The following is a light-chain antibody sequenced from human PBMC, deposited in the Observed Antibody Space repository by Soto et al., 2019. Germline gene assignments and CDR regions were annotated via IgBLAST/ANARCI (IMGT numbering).Light chain of an antibody. J-gene: IGKJ3*01. CDR2: DAS. V-gene: IGKV1-5*01. CDR3: QQYNSYS. CDR1: QSISSW. Sequence: DIQMTQSPSTLSASVVDRFTITCRASQSISSWLAWYQQKPGKAPKLLIYDASSLESGVPSRFSGSGSGTEFTLTISSLQPDDFATYYCQQYNSYSFGPGTKVDI.